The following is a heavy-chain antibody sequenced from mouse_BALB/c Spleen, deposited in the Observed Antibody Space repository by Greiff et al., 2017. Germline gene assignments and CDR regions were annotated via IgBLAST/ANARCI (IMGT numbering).Heavy chain of an antibody. CDR2: INPNNGGT. D-gene: IGHD2-2*01. Sequence: EVKLMESGPELVKPGASVKIPCKASGYSFTDYNMDWVKQSHGKSLEWIGDINPNNGGTIYNQQFKGKATLTVDKSSSTAYMELRSLTSEDTAVYYCAMIYYGLGLFAYWGQGTLVTVSA. J-gene: IGHJ3*01. CDR3: AMIYYGLGLFAY. V-gene: IGHV1-18*01. CDR1: GYSFTDYN.